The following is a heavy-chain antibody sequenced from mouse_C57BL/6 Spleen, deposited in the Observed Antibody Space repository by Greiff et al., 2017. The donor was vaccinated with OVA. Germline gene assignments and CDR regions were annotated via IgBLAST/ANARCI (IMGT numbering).Heavy chain of an antibody. Sequence: QVQLKQPGAELVMPGASVRLSCKASGYTFTSYWMHWVKQRPGQGLEWIGEIDPSDSYTNYNQKFKGKSTLTVDKSSSTAYMQLSSLTSEDSAVYYCARWDYGSSYFDYWGQGTTLTVSS. CDR1: GYTFTSYW. V-gene: IGHV1-69*01. D-gene: IGHD1-1*01. CDR2: IDPSDSYT. J-gene: IGHJ2*01. CDR3: ARWDYGSSYFDY.